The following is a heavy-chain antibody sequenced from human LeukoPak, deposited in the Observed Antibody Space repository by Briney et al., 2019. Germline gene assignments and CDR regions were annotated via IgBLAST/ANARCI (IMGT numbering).Heavy chain of an antibody. CDR1: GGSISSYY. CDR2: IYYSGST. D-gene: IGHD4-11*01. J-gene: IGHJ5*02. V-gene: IGHV4-59*01. Sequence: PSETLSLTCTVSGGSISSYYWSWIRQPPGKGLEWIGYIYYSGSTNYNPSLKSRVTISVDTSKNQFSLKLSSVTAADTAVYYCARGSPRLQPKYNWFDPWGQGTLVTVSS. CDR3: ARGSPRLQPKYNWFDP.